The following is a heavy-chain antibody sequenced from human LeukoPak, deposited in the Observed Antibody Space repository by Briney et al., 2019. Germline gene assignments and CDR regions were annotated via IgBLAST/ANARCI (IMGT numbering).Heavy chain of an antibody. D-gene: IGHD3-10*01. J-gene: IGHJ5*02. CDR2: ISGSGGST. Sequence: GGSLRLSCAASGFTFSSYWMSWVRQAPGKGLEWVSAISGSGGSTYYADSVKGRFTISRDNSKNSLYLQMNSLRAEDTAVYYCARGDEDGITMVRGVTGNWFDPWGQGTLVTVSS. CDR3: ARGDEDGITMVRGVTGNWFDP. V-gene: IGHV3-23*01. CDR1: GFTFSSYW.